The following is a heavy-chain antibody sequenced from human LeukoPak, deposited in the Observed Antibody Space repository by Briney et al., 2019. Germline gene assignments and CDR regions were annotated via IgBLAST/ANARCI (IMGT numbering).Heavy chain of an antibody. CDR1: GYTFSNYG. D-gene: IGHD6-19*01. CDR2: TSYNGNT. Sequence: ASVKVSCKASGYTFSNYGISWVRQAPGLGLEWMGWTSYNGNTNYSQKFQDGVTMTTDTSTTTAYMELRSLESDDTAVYYCTRHSGSGWQALGYWGQGTLVTVSS. V-gene: IGHV1-18*04. CDR3: TRHSGSGWQALGY. J-gene: IGHJ4*02.